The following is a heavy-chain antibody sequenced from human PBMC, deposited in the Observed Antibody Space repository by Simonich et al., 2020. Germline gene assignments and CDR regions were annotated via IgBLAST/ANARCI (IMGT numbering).Heavy chain of an antibody. D-gene: IGHD1-26*01. CDR1: GFTFSSYA. CDR3: AREGAGNDAFDI. V-gene: IGHV3-30*07. Sequence: QVQLVESGGGVVQPGRSLRLSCAASGFTFSSYAMQWVRQAPGKGLEWVAVISYDGSNKYYADSVKGRFTISRDNSKNTLYLQMNSLRAEDTAVYYCAREGAGNDAFDIWGQGTMVTVSS. CDR2: ISYDGSNK. J-gene: IGHJ3*02.